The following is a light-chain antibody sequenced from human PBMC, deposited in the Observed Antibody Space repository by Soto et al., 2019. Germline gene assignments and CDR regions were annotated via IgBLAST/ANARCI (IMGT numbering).Light chain of an antibody. Sequence: EIVLTQSPATLSLSPGERATLSCRASQSVSSYLAWYQQKPGQAPRLLIYDASNRATGIPARFSGSGSGTDFTLTISSLEPEDFAVYYCQQRSNWPRALTFGGGTKVAIK. CDR1: QSVSSY. V-gene: IGKV3-11*01. CDR3: QQRSNWPRALT. J-gene: IGKJ4*01. CDR2: DAS.